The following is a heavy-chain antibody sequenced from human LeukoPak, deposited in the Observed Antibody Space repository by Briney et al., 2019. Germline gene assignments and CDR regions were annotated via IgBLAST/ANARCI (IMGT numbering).Heavy chain of an antibody. D-gene: IGHD6-19*01. Sequence: PGGSLRLSCTASGFTFSSYAMTWVRQAPGKGLEWVSDITTGGSGTYYADSVKGRFKISRDNSKNTLYLQMNGLRAEDTAVYYCARGPGIAVAGTDILFDYWGQGTLVTVSS. V-gene: IGHV3-23*01. CDR2: ITTGGSGT. CDR1: GFTFSSYA. CDR3: ARGPGIAVAGTDILFDY. J-gene: IGHJ4*02.